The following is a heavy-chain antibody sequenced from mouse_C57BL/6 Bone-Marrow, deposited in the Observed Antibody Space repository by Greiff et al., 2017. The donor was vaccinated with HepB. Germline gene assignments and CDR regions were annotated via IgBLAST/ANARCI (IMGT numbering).Heavy chain of an antibody. CDR1: GYAFTNYL. CDR3: ARKAAQAYYAMDY. J-gene: IGHJ4*01. V-gene: IGHV1-54*01. Sequence: VQLQESGAELVRPGTSVKVSCKASGYAFTNYLIEWVKQRPGQGLEWIGVINPGSGGTTYNEKFKGKATLTADKSSSTAYMQLSSLTSEDSAVYFCARKAAQAYYAMDYWGQGTSVTVSS. CDR2: INPGSGGT. D-gene: IGHD3-2*02.